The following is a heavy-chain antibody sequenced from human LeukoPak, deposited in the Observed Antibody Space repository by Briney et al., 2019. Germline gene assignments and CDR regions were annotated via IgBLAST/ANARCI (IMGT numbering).Heavy chain of an antibody. CDR2: ISSSSSTI. V-gene: IGHV3-48*04. D-gene: IGHD5-12*01. Sequence: GGSLRLSCAASGFTFSSYSMNWVRQAPGKGLEWASYISSSSSTIYYADSVKGRFTISRDNAKNSLYLQMNSLRAEDTAVYYCARSGYGQAYYYYGMDVWGQGTTVTVSS. CDR3: ARSGYGQAYYYYGMDV. CDR1: GFTFSSYS. J-gene: IGHJ6*02.